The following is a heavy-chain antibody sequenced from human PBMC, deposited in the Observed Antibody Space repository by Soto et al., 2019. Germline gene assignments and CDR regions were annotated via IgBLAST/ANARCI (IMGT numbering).Heavy chain of an antibody. J-gene: IGHJ4*02. D-gene: IGHD3-3*01. CDR2: ISWNSGSI. Sequence: GGSLRLSCAASGFTFDDYALHWVRQAPGKGLEWVSGISWNSGSIGYADSVKGRFTISSDHAKNSLYLQMNSLRAEDTALYYCAKDGDDFRSGYQRVFDYWGQGALITVSS. V-gene: IGHV3-9*01. CDR3: AKDGDDFRSGYQRVFDY. CDR1: GFTFDDYA.